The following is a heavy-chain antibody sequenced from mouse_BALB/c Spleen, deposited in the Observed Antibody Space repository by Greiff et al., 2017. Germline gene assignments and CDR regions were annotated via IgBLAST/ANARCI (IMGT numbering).Heavy chain of an antibody. CDR1: GYTFTSYV. J-gene: IGHJ4*01. V-gene: IGHV1-14*01. CDR2: INPYNDGT. D-gene: IGHD4-1*01. CDR3: ARGNWDGAMDY. Sequence: VQLQQSGPELVKPGASVKMSCKASGYTFTSYVMHWVKQKPGQGLEWIGYINPYNDGTKYNEKFKGKATLTSDKSSSTAYMELSSLTSEDSAVYYCARGNWDGAMDYWGQGTSVTVSS.